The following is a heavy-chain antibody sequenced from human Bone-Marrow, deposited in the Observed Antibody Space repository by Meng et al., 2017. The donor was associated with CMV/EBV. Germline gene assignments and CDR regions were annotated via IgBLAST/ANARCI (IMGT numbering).Heavy chain of an antibody. CDR3: ARDSSTWRNYYYYGMDV. CDR1: GFTFSSYA. J-gene: IGHJ6*02. V-gene: IGHV3-30-3*01. CDR2: ISYDGSNK. Sequence: GESLKISCAASGFTFSSYAMHWVRQAPGKGLEWVAVISYDGSNKYYADSVKGRFTISRDNAMNSLYLQMNSLRAEDTATYYCARDSSTWRNYYYYGMDVWGPGTTVTVSS. D-gene: IGHD2-15*01.